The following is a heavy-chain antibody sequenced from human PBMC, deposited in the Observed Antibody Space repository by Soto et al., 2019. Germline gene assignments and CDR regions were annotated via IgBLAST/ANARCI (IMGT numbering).Heavy chain of an antibody. CDR1: GFTFSNYW. Sequence: EVQLVESGGGLVQPGGSLRLSCVASGFTFSNYWMSWVRQAPGKGLEWVAIIKQDGSDKYYMDSVKGRFTISRDNAKNSLYLQMNSLRTEDAAVYYCARNRDYAFDDWGRGTLVTVSS. CDR3: ARNRDYAFDD. J-gene: IGHJ4*02. D-gene: IGHD4-17*01. CDR2: IKQDGSDK. V-gene: IGHV3-7*01.